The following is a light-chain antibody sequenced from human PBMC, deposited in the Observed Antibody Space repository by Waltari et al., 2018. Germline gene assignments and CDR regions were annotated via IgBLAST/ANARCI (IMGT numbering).Light chain of an antibody. CDR2: SNN. V-gene: IGLV1-44*01. J-gene: IGLJ2*01. CDR3: AAWDDSLNGPV. CDR1: SPNIGSNP. Sequence: SVLTQPPPASGTPAQRVTIACSGRSPNIGSNPVNWYQQLPGTAPKLLIYSNNQRPSGVPDRFSGSKSGTSASLAISGLQSEDEADYYCAAWDDSLNGPVFGGGTKLTVL.